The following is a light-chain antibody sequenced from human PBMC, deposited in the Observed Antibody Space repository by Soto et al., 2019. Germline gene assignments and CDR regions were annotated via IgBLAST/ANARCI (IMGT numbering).Light chain of an antibody. CDR3: QKYNSYLYT. CDR2: DAS. Sequence: DIQMTQSPSTLSASVGDRVTITCRASQSISSWLAWYQQKPGKAPKLLIYDASSLKSGVPSRFSGSGSGTEFTLTISSLQHDDVSTYYCQKYNSYLYTCGQGTKLEIK. V-gene: IGKV1-5*01. J-gene: IGKJ2*01. CDR1: QSISSW.